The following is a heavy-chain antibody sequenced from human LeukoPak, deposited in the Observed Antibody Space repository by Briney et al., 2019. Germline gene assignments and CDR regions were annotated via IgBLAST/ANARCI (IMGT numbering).Heavy chain of an antibody. D-gene: IGHD3-22*01. CDR1: GGSFSGYY. CDR3: ARSAYYYDSSAHFDY. V-gene: IGHV4-34*01. CDR2: INHSGST. J-gene: IGHJ4*02. Sequence: SETLSLTCAVYGGSFSGYYWSWIRQPPGKGLEWIGEINHSGSTNYNPSLKSRVTISVDTFKNQFSLKLSSVTAADTAVYYCARSAYYYDSSAHFDYWGQGTLVTVSS.